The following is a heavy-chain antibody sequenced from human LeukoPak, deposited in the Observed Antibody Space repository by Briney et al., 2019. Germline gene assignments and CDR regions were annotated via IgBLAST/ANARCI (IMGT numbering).Heavy chain of an antibody. Sequence: GASVKVSCKAPGYTFTSYYMHWVRQAPGQGLEWMGIINPSGGSTGYAQKFQGRVTMTRDMSTSTVYMELSSLRSEDTAVYYCARGRDVAVVWGQGTLVTVSS. CDR2: INPSGGST. CDR1: GYTFTSYY. D-gene: IGHD2-15*01. CDR3: ARGRDVAVV. V-gene: IGHV1-46*01. J-gene: IGHJ4*02.